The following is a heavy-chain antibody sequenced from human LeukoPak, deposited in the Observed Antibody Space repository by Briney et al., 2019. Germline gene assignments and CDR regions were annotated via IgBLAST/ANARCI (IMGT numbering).Heavy chain of an antibody. V-gene: IGHV4-38-2*02. D-gene: IGHD1-26*01. CDR2: IYHSGST. CDR1: GYSISSGYY. J-gene: IGHJ4*02. Sequence: SETLSLTCTVSGYSISSGYYWGWIRQPPGKGLEWIGSIYHSGSTYYKPSLKSRVTISGDTSKNQFSLKLSSVTAADTAVYYCATPGSLAGGYFDYWGQGTLVTVSS. CDR3: ATPGSLAGGYFDY.